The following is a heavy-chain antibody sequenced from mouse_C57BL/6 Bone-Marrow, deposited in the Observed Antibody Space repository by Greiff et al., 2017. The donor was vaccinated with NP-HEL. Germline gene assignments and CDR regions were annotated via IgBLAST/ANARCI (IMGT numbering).Heavy chain of an antibody. Sequence: EVQLQQSGAELVRPGASVKLSCTASGFNIKDDYMHWVKQRPELGLEWIVWIVPEDGDTEYASKFQGKATITADTSSNTAYLQLSSLTSEDTAGYYCTTYYYGSSWDAYWGQGTQVTVS. D-gene: IGHD1-1*01. CDR2: IVPEDGDT. J-gene: IGHJ3*01. CDR1: GFNIKDDY. CDR3: TTYYYGSSWDAY. V-gene: IGHV14-4*01.